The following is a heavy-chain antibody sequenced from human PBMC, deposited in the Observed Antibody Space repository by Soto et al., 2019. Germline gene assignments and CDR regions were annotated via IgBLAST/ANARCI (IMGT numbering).Heavy chain of an antibody. D-gene: IGHD3-9*01. Sequence: HSETMYITRTVSSETINSRSVYWGWIRQPLPWGPEWIGNIYFTGHTNYNPSLKSRVTISVDTSKNQFSLNLSSVTAADTSFFFCQKPEYEILTGYPFDYWGQGTLVTVS. V-gene: IGHV4-39*01. CDR3: QKPEYEILTGYPFDY. CDR1: SETINSRSVY. J-gene: IGHJ4*02. CDR2: IYFTGHT.